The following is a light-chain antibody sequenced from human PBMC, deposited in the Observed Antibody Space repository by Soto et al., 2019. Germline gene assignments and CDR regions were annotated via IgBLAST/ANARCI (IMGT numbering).Light chain of an antibody. J-gene: IGKJ5*01. V-gene: IGKV3-20*01. CDR2: GAS. CDR1: QSVNRSY. CDR3: QQVGSSPIT. Sequence: EIVLTQSPGTLSLSPGERATLSCRASQSVNRSYLVWYQQRPGQAPRLLIYGASSRATGIPDRFSGSASGADFTLTISRLEPEDFAVYYCQQVGSSPITFGQGTRLEMK.